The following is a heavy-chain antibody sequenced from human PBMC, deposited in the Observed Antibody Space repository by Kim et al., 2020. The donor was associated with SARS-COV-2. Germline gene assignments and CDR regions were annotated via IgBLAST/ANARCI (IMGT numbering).Heavy chain of an antibody. V-gene: IGHV1-69*02. Sequence: ILGIANYAQKFQGRVTITADKSTSTAYMELSSLRSEDTAVYYCLLVFFDYWGQGTLVTVSS. J-gene: IGHJ4*02. CDR3: LLVFFDY. D-gene: IGHD6-6*01. CDR2: ILGIA.